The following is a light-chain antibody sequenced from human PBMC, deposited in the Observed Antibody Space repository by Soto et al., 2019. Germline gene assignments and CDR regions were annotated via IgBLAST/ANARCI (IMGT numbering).Light chain of an antibody. CDR2: MNS. CDR3: VAWDDDLSTLV. J-gene: IGLJ3*02. Sequence: QSVLTQPPSVSGTPGQTVTISCLGGGSNIRSSIVHWYQQFPGTDPRRIIYMNSRQPSGVPDRFSGSKSGISASLVINALRPEDEADYYCVAWDDDLSTLVFGGGTKLTVL. V-gene: IGLV1-47*01. CDR1: GSNIRSSI.